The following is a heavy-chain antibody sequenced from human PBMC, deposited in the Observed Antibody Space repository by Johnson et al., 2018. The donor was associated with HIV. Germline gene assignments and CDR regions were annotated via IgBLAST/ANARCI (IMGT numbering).Heavy chain of an antibody. Sequence: VQLVESGGGLAQPGGSLRLSCAASGITVSSNYMSWVRQAPGKGLEWVSGIGWDGLTIGYVDSVKGRFTFSRDNSKNTLYRQMNRLRAEDTAVYYCAKALGWELSIWGQGTMVTVSS. D-gene: IGHD1-26*01. V-gene: IGHV3-66*02. CDR2: IGWDGLTI. CDR1: GITVSSNY. CDR3: AKALGWELSI. J-gene: IGHJ3*02.